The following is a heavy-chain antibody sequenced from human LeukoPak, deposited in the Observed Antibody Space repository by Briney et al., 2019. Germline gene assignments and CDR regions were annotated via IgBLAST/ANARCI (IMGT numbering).Heavy chain of an antibody. Sequence: GASVKASCKASGYTFTSYYMHWVRQAPGQGLEWMGIINPSGGSTSYAQKFQGRVTMTRDTSTSTVYMELSSLRSEDTAVYYCARAMGGLTTVTTGFDPWGQGTLVTVSS. CDR3: ARAMGGLTTVTTGFDP. V-gene: IGHV1-46*01. D-gene: IGHD4-17*01. CDR1: GYTFTSYY. J-gene: IGHJ5*02. CDR2: INPSGGST.